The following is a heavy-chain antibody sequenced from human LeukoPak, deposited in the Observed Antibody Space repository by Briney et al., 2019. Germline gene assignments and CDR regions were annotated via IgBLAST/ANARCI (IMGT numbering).Heavy chain of an antibody. D-gene: IGHD3/OR15-3a*01. J-gene: IGHJ4*02. V-gene: IGHV4-39*01. CDR3: ARQTGSGLFILP. CDR1: GVSISSSNSY. CDR2: IYYSGNT. Sequence: SETLSLTCTVSGVSISSSNSYWGWIRQPPGKGLEWIGSIYYSGNTYYNASLKGQVSISIDTSKSQFSLRLTSVTAADTAVYYCARQTGSGLFILPGGQGTLVTVSS.